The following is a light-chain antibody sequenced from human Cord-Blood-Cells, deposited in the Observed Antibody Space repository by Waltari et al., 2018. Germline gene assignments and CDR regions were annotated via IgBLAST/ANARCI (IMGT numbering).Light chain of an antibody. CDR3: QQSYSTPYT. CDR2: AAS. V-gene: IGKV1-39*01. CDR1: QSISSY. Sequence: DIQMTQSPSSLSASVGDRVTITCRASQSISSYLNWYQQNPGKAPKLPIYAASSLQSGVPSRFSGSGSGTDFTLTISSLQPEDFATYYCQQSYSTPYTFGQGTKLEIK. J-gene: IGKJ2*01.